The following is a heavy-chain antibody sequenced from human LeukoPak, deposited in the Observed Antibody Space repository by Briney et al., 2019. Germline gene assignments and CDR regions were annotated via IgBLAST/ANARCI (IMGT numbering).Heavy chain of an antibody. CDR1: GFTFNNYA. D-gene: IGHD6-6*01. CDR2: ITGSGAYT. Sequence: AGGSLRLSCTASGFTFNNYAMTWVRQAPGKGLEWVSAITGSGAYTNYADSVKGRFTISRDNSKNTLYLQMNSLRAEDTAVYYCARVGIAARPEGGWFDPWGQGTLVTVSS. J-gene: IGHJ5*02. V-gene: IGHV3-23*01. CDR3: ARVGIAARPEGGWFDP.